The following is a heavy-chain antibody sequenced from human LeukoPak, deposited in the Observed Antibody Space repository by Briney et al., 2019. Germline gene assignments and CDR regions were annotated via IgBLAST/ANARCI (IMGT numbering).Heavy chain of an antibody. D-gene: IGHD2-8*02. V-gene: IGHV4-34*01. CDR1: GYSISSGYY. Sequence: SETLSLTCAVSGYSISSGYYWSWIRQPPGKGLEWIGEINHSGSTNYNPSLKSRVTISVDTSKNQFSLKLSSVTAADTAVYYCARGLVRYYYYYMDVWGKGTTVTVSS. CDR3: ARGLVRYYYYYMDV. J-gene: IGHJ6*03. CDR2: INHSGST.